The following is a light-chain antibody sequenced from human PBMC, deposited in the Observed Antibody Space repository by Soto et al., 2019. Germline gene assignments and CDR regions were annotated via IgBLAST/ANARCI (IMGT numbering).Light chain of an antibody. J-gene: IGKJ1*01. CDR1: QSVTSN. Sequence: EIVMTQSPATLSVSPGERATLSCRASQSVTSNLAWYQQKPGQAPRLLIYGAFIRATGIPARFSGSGSGTEFTLTISSLQSEDFAVYYCQQYNTWPPWTFGQGTKVDIK. V-gene: IGKV3-15*01. CDR2: GAF. CDR3: QQYNTWPPWT.